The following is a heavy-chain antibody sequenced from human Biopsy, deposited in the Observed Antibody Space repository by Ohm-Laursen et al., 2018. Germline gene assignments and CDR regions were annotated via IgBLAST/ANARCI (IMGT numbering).Heavy chain of an antibody. D-gene: IGHD3-16*01. CDR3: ARALDYYDPYYYYAMGV. V-gene: IGHV4-34*01. Sequence: SDTLSLTCAVYGGSFSGYYWTWIRQPPGKGLEWIGEINHRGSASYNPSLKSRITVLVDTSKNQFSLKLRSVSAADTAVYFCARALDYYDPYYYYAMGVWGQGTSVTVSS. J-gene: IGHJ6*02. CDR2: INHRGSA. CDR1: GGSFSGYY.